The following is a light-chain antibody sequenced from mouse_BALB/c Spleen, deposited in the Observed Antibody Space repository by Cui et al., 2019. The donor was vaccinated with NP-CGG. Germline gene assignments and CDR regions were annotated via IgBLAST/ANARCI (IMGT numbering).Light chain of an antibody. CDR1: TGAVTTNNF. J-gene: IGLJ1*01. Sequence: QAVVTQESALTTSPGETVTPTCRSNTGAVTTNNFANWVQEKPDHLFTGLIGGTNNRAPGVPARFSGSLIGDKAALTITGAQTEDEAIYFCVLWYSNHWVFGGGTKLTVL. CDR2: GTN. V-gene: IGLV1*01. CDR3: VLWYSNHWV.